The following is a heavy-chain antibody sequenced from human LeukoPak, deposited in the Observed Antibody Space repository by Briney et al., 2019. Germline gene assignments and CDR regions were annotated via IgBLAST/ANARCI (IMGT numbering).Heavy chain of an antibody. CDR3: AKSGPAIFGVVPNDAFDI. D-gene: IGHD3-3*01. J-gene: IGHJ3*02. Sequence: PGGSLRLSCAASGFTFSSYAMHWVRQAPGKGLEWVAVISYDGSNKYYADSVKGRFTISRDNSKNTLYLQMNSLRAEDTAVYYCAKSGPAIFGVVPNDAFDIWGQGTMVTVSS. CDR1: GFTFSSYA. CDR2: ISYDGSNK. V-gene: IGHV3-30-3*02.